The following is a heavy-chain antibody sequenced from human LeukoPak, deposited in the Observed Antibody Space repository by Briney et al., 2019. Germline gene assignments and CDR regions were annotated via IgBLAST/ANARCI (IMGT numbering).Heavy chain of an antibody. V-gene: IGHV3-15*01. CDR3: TTDLSLEPDLFDY. J-gene: IGHJ4*02. CDR1: GFTFSNAW. Sequence: GGSLRLSCAASGFTFSNAWMSWVRQAPGKGLEWVGRIKSKTDGGTTDYAAPVKGRFTISRDDSKNTLYLQMNSLKTEDTAVYYCTTDLSLEPDLFDYWGQGTLVTVSS. D-gene: IGHD1-1*01. CDR2: IKSKTDGGTT.